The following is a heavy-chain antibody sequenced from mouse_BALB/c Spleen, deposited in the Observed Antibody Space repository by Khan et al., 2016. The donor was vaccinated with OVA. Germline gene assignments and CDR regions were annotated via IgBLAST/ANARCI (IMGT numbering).Heavy chain of an antibody. D-gene: IGHD2-3*01. CDR1: DYTFTDYS. CDR3: ARDDGYSLFAY. CDR2: VSTYYGNT. Sequence: VQLQESGPELVRPGVSVKISCKGSDYTFTDYSMHWVQQSHAKSLEWIGAVSTYYGNTNYNQKFKGKAIMTVDKSSSTAYLELDSLTSEDSAIXSCARDDGYSLFAYWGQGTLVTVSA. J-gene: IGHJ3*01. V-gene: IGHV1S137*01.